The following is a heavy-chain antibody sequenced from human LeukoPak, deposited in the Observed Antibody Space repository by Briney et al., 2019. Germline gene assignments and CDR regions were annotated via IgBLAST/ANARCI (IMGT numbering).Heavy chain of an antibody. CDR2: TRNKANSYTT. CDR1: GFTFSDHY. J-gene: IGHJ6*03. CDR3: ARGGGYYYYYMDV. Sequence: PGGSLRLSGAASGFTFSDHYMDWVRQAPGKGLEWVGRTRNKANSYTTEYAASVKGRFTISRDDSKNSLYLQMNSLKTEDTAVYYCARGGGYYYYYMDVWGKGTTVTVSS. V-gene: IGHV3-72*01.